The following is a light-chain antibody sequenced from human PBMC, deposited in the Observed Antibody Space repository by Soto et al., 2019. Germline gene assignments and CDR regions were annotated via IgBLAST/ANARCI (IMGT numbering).Light chain of an antibody. CDR2: GTS. CDR1: QNISRS. V-gene: IGKV3-15*01. J-gene: IGKJ4*01. CDR3: QQRNQWPPVT. Sequence: EIVMTQSPATLSVSPGERSTLSCRASQNISRSLAWYQQKPGHGPSLLIYGTSTRAGGVPARFSGSGSGTAFTLTISSLEPEDFAVYYCQQRNQWPPVTFGGGTKVDIK.